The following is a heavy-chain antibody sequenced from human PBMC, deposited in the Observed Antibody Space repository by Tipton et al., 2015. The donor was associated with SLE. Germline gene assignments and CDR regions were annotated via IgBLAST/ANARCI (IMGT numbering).Heavy chain of an antibody. Sequence: TLSLTCTVSGGPINTYYWSWIRQPPGKGPEWIGYIYDSGSTDYTPSLKSRVTISVDTSKNQFSLKLSSVTAADTAVYYCAGVARDGYKSGLDYWGQGTLVTVSS. CDR1: GGPINTYY. V-gene: IGHV4-59*01. CDR3: AGVARDGYKSGLDY. CDR2: IYDSGST. J-gene: IGHJ4*02. D-gene: IGHD5-24*01.